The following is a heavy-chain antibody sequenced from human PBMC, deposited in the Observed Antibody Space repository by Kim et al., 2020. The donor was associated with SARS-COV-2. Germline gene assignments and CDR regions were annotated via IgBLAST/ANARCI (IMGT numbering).Heavy chain of an antibody. J-gene: IGHJ4*02. Sequence: GGSLRLSCAASGFTFDDYAMHWVRQAPGKGLEWVSGIIWNSGSIGYADSVKGRFTISRDNAKNSLYLQMNSLRAEDTALYYCAKDIGRIAAAAPFDYWGQGTLVTVSS. CDR3: AKDIGRIAAAAPFDY. CDR1: GFTFDDYA. V-gene: IGHV3-9*01. CDR2: IIWNSGSI. D-gene: IGHD6-13*01.